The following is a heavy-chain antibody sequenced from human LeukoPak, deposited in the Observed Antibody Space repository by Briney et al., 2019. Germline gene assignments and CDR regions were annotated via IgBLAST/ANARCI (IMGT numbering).Heavy chain of an antibody. D-gene: IGHD2-15*01. CDR2: TSGSGGST. Sequence: GSLRLSCAASGFTFSSYAMSWVRQAPGKGLEWVSATSGSGGSTYYADSVKGRFTISRDNSKNTLYLQMNSLRAEDTAVYYCAKVRVGTAHFDYWGQGTLVTVSS. CDR3: AKVRVGTAHFDY. J-gene: IGHJ4*02. V-gene: IGHV3-23*01. CDR1: GFTFSSYA.